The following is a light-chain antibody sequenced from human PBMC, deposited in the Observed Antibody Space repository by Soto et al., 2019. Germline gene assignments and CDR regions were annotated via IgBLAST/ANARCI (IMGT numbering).Light chain of an antibody. CDR1: DSITQY. Sequence: DIQMTQSPSTVTASVGDRVTITCRAADSITQYLAWYQHKPGKAPNHLIYKATTLQTVVPFRFRGSGSGTEFTLTSSGLQPDDLANYYCQQDSSYVTFGGGTKVEIK. V-gene: IGKV1-5*03. J-gene: IGKJ4*01. CDR3: QQDSSYVT. CDR2: KAT.